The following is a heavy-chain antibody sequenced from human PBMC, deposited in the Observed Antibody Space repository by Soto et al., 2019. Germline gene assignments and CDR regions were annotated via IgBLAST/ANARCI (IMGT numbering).Heavy chain of an antibody. Sequence: ELQLVESGGGQIQPGGSLRLSCVASGLTVTRNYMTWVRLAPGKGLECVSVIHTGGATHYTDSVKGRFTVSRDESKNALVLQMNSLKVEDTAVYYCATGGSKRVRGAIVEVFHLEFWGRGTVVTVSS. J-gene: IGHJ4*02. D-gene: IGHD3-10*01. CDR1: GLTVTRNY. CDR3: ATGGSKRVRGAIVEVFHLEF. CDR2: IHTGGAT. V-gene: IGHV3-53*02.